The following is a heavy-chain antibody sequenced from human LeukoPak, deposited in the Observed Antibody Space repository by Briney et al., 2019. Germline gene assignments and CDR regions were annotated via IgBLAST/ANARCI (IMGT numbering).Heavy chain of an antibody. Sequence: PSETLSLTCTVSGGSISSYYWSWIRQPAGKGLEWIGRIYTSGSTNYNPSLKSRVTMSVDTSKNQFSLKLSSVTAADTAVYYYARAGYYDILTGYYSGREPYYYYYYMDVWGKGTTVTVSS. D-gene: IGHD3-9*01. CDR3: ARAGYYDILTGYYSGREPYYYYYYMDV. CDR2: IYTSGST. CDR1: GGSISSYY. V-gene: IGHV4-4*07. J-gene: IGHJ6*03.